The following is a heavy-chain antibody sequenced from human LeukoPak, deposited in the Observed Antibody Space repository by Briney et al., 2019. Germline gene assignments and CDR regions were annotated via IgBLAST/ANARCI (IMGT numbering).Heavy chain of an antibody. V-gene: IGHV1-3*01. CDR2: INAGNGNT. Sequence: ASVKVSCKASGYTFTSYAMHWVRQAPGQRLEWMGWINAGNGNTKYSQKFQGRVTITRDTSASTAYMELSSLRSEDTAVYCCARETYYYDSSGYFDYWGQGTLVTVSS. CDR1: GYTFTSYA. J-gene: IGHJ4*02. CDR3: ARETYYYDSSGYFDY. D-gene: IGHD3-22*01.